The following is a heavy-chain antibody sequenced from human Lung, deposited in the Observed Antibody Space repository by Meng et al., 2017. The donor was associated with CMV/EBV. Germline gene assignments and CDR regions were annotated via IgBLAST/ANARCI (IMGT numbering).Heavy chain of an antibody. Sequence: ASVKVSXKASGYTFTSHGMSWVRQAPGQGLEWMGWISGYNGDTNYAQKLQGRVTMTTDTSTTTVYMELRSLRSDDTAVYYCARDSSGYAKSFYDYYGLDVWRQGTAVSVSS. CDR3: ARDSSGYAKSFYDYYGLDV. CDR2: ISGYNGDT. V-gene: IGHV1-18*01. J-gene: IGHJ6*01. CDR1: GYTFTSHG. D-gene: IGHD2-2*01.